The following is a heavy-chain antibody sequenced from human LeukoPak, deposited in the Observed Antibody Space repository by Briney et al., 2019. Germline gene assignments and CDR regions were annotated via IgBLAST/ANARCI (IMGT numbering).Heavy chain of an antibody. V-gene: IGHV3-30*18. CDR3: AKDRVGPGSYNYIMDV. J-gene: IGHJ6*02. Sequence: PGGSLRLSCAASGFSFSNYGMHWVRQAPGMGLEWVAVLSFNGVNAYYADSARGRFTVSRENSRNYLQMNSLRAEDTAVYFCAKDRVGPGSYNYIMDVWGQGTTVTVSS. CDR2: LSFNGVNA. CDR1: GFSFSNYG. D-gene: IGHD5-24*01.